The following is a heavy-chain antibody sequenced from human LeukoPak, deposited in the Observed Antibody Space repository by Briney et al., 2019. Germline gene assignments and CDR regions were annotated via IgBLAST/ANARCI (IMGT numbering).Heavy chain of an antibody. CDR1: GFTFSRNS. J-gene: IGHJ4*02. D-gene: IGHD1-26*01. V-gene: IGHV3-48*01. CDR2: ISSSSRTK. CDR3: AKGASGSYSY. Sequence: GGSLRLSCAASGFTFSRNSMNWVRQAPGKGLEWVSYISSSSRTKYYADSVKGRFTISRDNAKNSLYLQMNSLRAEDTAVYYCAKGASGSYSYWGQGTLVTVSS.